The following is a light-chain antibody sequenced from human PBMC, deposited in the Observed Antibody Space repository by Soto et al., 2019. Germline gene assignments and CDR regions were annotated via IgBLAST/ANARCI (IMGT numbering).Light chain of an antibody. CDR1: SGSIAGYY. Sequence: NFMLTQPLSVSESPGKTVTFSCTRSSGSIAGYYVQWYQQRPGSAPTTVIYEDTQRPSGVPDRFSGSIDSSSNSASLTISGLKTEDEADYYCQFYDSSNVVFGGGTKLT. V-gene: IGLV6-57*04. CDR2: EDT. CDR3: QFYDSSNVV. J-gene: IGLJ2*01.